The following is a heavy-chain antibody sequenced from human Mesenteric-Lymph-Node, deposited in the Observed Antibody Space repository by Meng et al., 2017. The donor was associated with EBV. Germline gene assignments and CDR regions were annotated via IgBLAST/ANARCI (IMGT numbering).Heavy chain of an antibody. D-gene: IGHD5-18*01. V-gene: IGHV6-1*01. CDR3: ARDRLTAMVKGGWFDP. CDR1: EDSGSSNSAA. J-gene: IGHJ5*02. CDR2: TYYRSKWYN. Sequence: VHLPPPGTGLVEPSQTRSLTCAISEDSGSSNSAAWNWIRQSPSRGLEWLGSTYYRSKWYNDYAVSVKSRITINPDTSKNQFSLQLNSVTPEDTAFYYCARDRLTAMVKGGWFDPWGQGTLVTVSS.